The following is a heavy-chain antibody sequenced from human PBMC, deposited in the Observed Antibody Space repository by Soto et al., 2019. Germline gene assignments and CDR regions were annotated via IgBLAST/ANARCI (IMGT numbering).Heavy chain of an antibody. CDR2: ISGSGGST. D-gene: IGHD1-26*01. J-gene: IGHJ6*02. Sequence: PVGSLRLSCAASGVTFSSYAMSWVRQAPGKGLEWVSAISGSGGSTYYADSVKGRFTISRDNSKNTLYLQMNSLRAEDTAVYYCAKDQSGSYYAYYYYGMDVWGQGTTVTVSS. V-gene: IGHV3-23*01. CDR1: GVTFSSYA. CDR3: AKDQSGSYYAYYYYGMDV.